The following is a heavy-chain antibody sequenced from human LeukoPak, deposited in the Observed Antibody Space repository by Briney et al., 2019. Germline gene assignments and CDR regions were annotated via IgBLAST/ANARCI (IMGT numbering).Heavy chain of an antibody. CDR3: VRDLGVDTSMIFFDY. CDR2: SSAYSGNT. J-gene: IGHJ4*02. V-gene: IGHV1-18*01. D-gene: IGHD5-18*01. CDR1: GYTFTSFG. Sequence: ASVKVSCKASGYTFTSFGISWVRQAPGQGLEWMGWSSAYSGNTKSAQKFQGRVTMTTDTSTSTAYMELRSLRSDDTAVFYCVRDLGVDTSMIFFDYWGQGTLVTVSS.